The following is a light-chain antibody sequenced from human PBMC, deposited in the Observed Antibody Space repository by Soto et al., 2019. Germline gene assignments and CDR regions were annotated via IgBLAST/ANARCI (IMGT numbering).Light chain of an antibody. J-gene: IGLJ1*01. Sequence: QSVLTQPPSASGTPGQRVTISCSGSSSNIGSNTVNWYQQLPGTAPKLLIYTNDQRPSGVPDRFSGSKSGTSASLAISGLQVQDEADYHCSSCDDNLDAEVFGAGTKVTVL. V-gene: IGLV1-44*01. CDR2: TND. CDR1: SSNIGSNT. CDR3: SSCDDNLDAEV.